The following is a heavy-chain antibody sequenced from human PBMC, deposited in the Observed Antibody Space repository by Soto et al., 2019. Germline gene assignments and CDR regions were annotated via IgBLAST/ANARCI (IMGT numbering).Heavy chain of an antibody. D-gene: IGHD6-13*01. CDR2: INPASGST. Sequence: QVQLVQSGAEVKKPGASVKLSCRTSGYTFTHYYIHWVRQAPGQGLEWLAIINPASGSTNYAQDFQGRVTLTMDTSTTTVYMELXGLRAEXTAIFYCARDLAAGDHWGQGTLVTVSS. J-gene: IGHJ4*02. V-gene: IGHV1-46*01. CDR3: ARDLAAGDH. CDR1: GYTFTHYY.